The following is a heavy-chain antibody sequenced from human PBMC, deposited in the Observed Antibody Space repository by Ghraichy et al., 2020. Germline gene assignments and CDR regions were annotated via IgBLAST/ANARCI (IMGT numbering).Heavy chain of an antibody. D-gene: IGHD3-9*01. CDR1: GFGFSSYG. J-gene: IGHJ4*02. CDR2: IWYDGTNK. Sequence: LSLTCAASGFGFSSYGMHWVRQAPGKGLEWVAEIWYDGTNKYYADSVKGRFIISRDNSQNTLNLQMNSLRAEDTAVYYCARESLYDILTGSPPDYWGQGNLVTVSS. V-gene: IGHV3-33*01. CDR3: ARESLYDILTGSPPDY.